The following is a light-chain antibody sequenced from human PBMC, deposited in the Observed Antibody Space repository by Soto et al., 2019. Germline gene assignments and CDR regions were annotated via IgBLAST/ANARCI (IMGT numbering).Light chain of an antibody. CDR3: AGWDDVVKSWL. J-gene: IGLJ3*02. CDR1: RSNIGSDL. V-gene: IGLV1-47*02. CDR2: STN. Sequence: QSVLTQEPSASGTPVQRVTISCSGSRSNIGSDLVYWYQQVPGATPRLLIHSTNQRPSGVPDRFSASKSGTSASLAINGLRPEDEADYYCAGWDDVVKSWLFGGGTKLTVL.